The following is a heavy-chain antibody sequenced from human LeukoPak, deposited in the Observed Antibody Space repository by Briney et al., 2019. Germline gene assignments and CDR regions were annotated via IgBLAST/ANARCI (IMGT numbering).Heavy chain of an antibody. CDR3: AKGGIAAPI. J-gene: IGHJ4*02. D-gene: IGHD6-13*01. V-gene: IGHV3-30*18. CDR2: ISYDGSNK. Sequence: PGGSLRLSWAASGFTFSSYGMHWVRQAPGKGLEWVAVISYDGSNKYYADSVKGRFTLSRDNAKNSLYLQMNSLRAEDTALYYCAKGGIAAPIWGQGTLVTVSS. CDR1: GFTFSSYG.